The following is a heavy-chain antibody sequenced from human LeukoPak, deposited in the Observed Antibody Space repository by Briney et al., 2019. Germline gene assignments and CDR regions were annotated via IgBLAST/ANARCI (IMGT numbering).Heavy chain of an antibody. D-gene: IGHD3-10*01. Sequence: SETLSLTCDVSGDSISSGYYWGWIRQPPGTGLEWIGTIYHSGSTYYNPSLKSRVTISADTSKNQFSLTLNSVTAADTALYYCARNSASWSFDLWGRGTLVTVSS. CDR3: ARNSASWSFDL. CDR1: GDSISSGYY. CDR2: IYHSGST. J-gene: IGHJ2*01. V-gene: IGHV4-38-2*01.